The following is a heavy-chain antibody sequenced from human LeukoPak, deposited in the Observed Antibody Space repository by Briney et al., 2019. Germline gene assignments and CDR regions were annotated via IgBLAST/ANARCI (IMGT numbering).Heavy chain of an antibody. Sequence: GRSLRLSCAASGFTFSNAWMSWVRQAPGKGLEWVGRIKSKTGGGTTDYAAPVKGRFTISRDDSKNTLYLQMNSLKTEDTAVYYCTRSTYYYDSSGYYFVGVNDYWGQGTLVTVSS. CDR3: TRSTYYYDSSGYYFVGVNDY. V-gene: IGHV3-15*01. D-gene: IGHD3-22*01. J-gene: IGHJ4*02. CDR1: GFTFSNAW. CDR2: IKSKTGGGTT.